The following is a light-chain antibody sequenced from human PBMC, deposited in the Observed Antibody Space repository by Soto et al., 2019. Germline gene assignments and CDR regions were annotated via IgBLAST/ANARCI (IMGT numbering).Light chain of an antibody. CDR2: AAS. Sequence: AIRMTQSPSSFSASTGDRVTITCRASQGISSYLAWYQQKPGKAPKLLIYAASTLQSGVPSRFSGSGSGTDFTLTISCLQYEDFATYSCQQYYSYPLTLGGGTKVDIK. CDR3: QQYYSYPLT. J-gene: IGKJ4*01. CDR1: QGISSY. V-gene: IGKV1-8*01.